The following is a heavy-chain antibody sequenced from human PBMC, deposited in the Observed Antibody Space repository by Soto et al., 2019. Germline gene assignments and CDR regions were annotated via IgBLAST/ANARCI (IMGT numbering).Heavy chain of an antibody. CDR1: GGSVSSNSYS. J-gene: IGHJ6*02. D-gene: IGHD2-2*03. V-gene: IGHV4-39*01. CDR2: VYSNDNT. CDR3: ARLNGYCVSTNCHGYYGMDV. Sequence: QLQLQESGPGLVKPSETLSLTCTVSGGSVSSNSYSWGWVRQSPGKGLEWIATVYSNDNTYYNPFLLSLVTISVDTSNNEFSLRLTSVTAADTAVYYCARLNGYCVSTNCHGYYGMDVWGQGTTVTVSS.